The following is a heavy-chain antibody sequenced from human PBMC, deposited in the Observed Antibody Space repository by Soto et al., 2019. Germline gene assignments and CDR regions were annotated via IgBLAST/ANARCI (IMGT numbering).Heavy chain of an antibody. J-gene: IGHJ4*02. V-gene: IGHV1-18*01. CDR3: ARDLNSASYYNY. CDR2: ISTYNGDT. D-gene: IGHD1-26*01. CDR1: GYSFTSYG. Sequence: QVQLVQSGAEVKKPGASVKVSCKASGYSFTSYGISWVRQAPGQGLEWMGWISTYNGDTNYAQKLQSRLTMTTDTSTSTAYMELRSLRSDDTAVYFCARDLNSASYYNYWGQGTLVTVSS.